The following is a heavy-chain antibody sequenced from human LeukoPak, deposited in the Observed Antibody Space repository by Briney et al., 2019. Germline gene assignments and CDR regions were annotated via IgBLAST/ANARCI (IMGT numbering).Heavy chain of an antibody. J-gene: IGHJ4*02. CDR2: IYYSGST. CDR3: ARQAGTSWYDY. V-gene: IGHV4-59*08. Sequence: PSETLSLTCTVSGDSISSYYWSWIRQPPGKGLEWIGYIYYSGSTNYNPSLKSRVTISVDTSKNQFSLKLSSVTAADTAVYYCARQAGTSWYDYWGQGTVVTVS. CDR1: GDSISSYY. D-gene: IGHD6-13*01.